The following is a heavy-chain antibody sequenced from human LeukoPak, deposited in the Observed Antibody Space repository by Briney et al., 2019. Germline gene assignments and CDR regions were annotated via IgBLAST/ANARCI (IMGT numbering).Heavy chain of an antibody. CDR3: ARGTRGDILTGYSLGY. J-gene: IGHJ4*02. D-gene: IGHD3-9*01. CDR1: GYTFTSYD. Sequence: ASVKVSCKASGYTFTSYDINWVRQATGQGLEWMGWMNPNSGNTGYAQKFQGGVTMTRNTSISIAYMEVSSLRSEDTAVYYCARGTRGDILTGYSLGYWGQGTLVTVSS. V-gene: IGHV1-8*01. CDR2: MNPNSGNT.